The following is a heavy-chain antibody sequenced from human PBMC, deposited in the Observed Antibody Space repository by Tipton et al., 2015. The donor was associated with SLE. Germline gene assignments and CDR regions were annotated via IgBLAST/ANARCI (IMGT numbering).Heavy chain of an antibody. CDR1: GGSISSYY. Sequence: TLSLTCIVSGGSISSYYWSWIRQPPGKGLEWIGYIYYSGSTNYNPSLKSRVTISVDTSKNHFSLKLSSVTAADTAVYYCARLIGAFDIWGQGTMVTVSS. J-gene: IGHJ3*02. CDR3: ARLIGAFDI. V-gene: IGHV4-59*08. D-gene: IGHD3-10*01. CDR2: IYYSGST.